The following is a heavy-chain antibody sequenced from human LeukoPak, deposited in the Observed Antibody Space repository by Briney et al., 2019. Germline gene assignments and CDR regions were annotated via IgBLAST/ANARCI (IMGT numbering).Heavy chain of an antibody. J-gene: IGHJ4*02. CDR3: ATLVGTRRYYFDY. CDR1: GYTFTGYY. CDR2: FDPEDGET. V-gene: IGHV1-24*01. D-gene: IGHD1-1*01. Sequence: ASVKVSCKASGYTFTGYYMHWVRQAPGKGLEWMGGFDPEDGETIYAQKFQGRVTMTEDTSTDTAYMELSSLRSEDTAVYYCATLVGTRRYYFDYWGQGTLVTVSS.